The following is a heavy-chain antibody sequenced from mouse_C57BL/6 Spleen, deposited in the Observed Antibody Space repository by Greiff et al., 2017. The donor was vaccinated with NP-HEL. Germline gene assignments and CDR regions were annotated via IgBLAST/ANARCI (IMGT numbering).Heavy chain of an antibody. J-gene: IGHJ2*01. CDR2: ISDGGSYT. Sequence: EVQVVESGGGLVKPGGSLKLSCAASGFTFSSYAMSWVRQTPEKRLEWVATISDGGSYTYYPDNVKGRFTISRDNAKNNLYLQMSHLKSEDTAMYYCARDGFGYYGSDFDYWGQGTTLTVSS. D-gene: IGHD1-1*01. CDR1: GFTFSSYA. V-gene: IGHV5-4*01. CDR3: ARDGFGYYGSDFDY.